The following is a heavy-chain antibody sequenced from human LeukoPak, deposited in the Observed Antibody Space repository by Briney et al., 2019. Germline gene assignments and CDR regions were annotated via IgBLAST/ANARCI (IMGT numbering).Heavy chain of an antibody. CDR1: GFTFSSYG. CDR3: AKDLQLWFVYYYGMDV. Sequence: PGRSLRLSCAASGFTFSSYGMHWVRQPPGKGLEWVAAISNPGTNKYYAESVKGRFTISRDNSKNTLYLQMNSLRAEDTAVYYCAKDLQLWFVYYYGMDVWGQGTTVTVSS. V-gene: IGHV3-30*18. CDR2: ISNPGTNK. J-gene: IGHJ6*02. D-gene: IGHD5-18*01.